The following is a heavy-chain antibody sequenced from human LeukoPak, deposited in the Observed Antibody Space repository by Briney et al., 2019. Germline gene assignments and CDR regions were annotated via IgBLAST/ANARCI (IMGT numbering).Heavy chain of an antibody. D-gene: IGHD3-22*01. J-gene: IGHJ5*02. V-gene: IGHV3-73*01. Sequence: GGSLRLSCAASGFTFSGSAMHWVRQASGKGLEWVGRIRSKANSYATAYAASVKGRFTSSRDDSKNTAYLQMNSLKTEDTAVYYCTRDYYDSGKDWFDPWGQGTLVTVSS. CDR3: TRDYYDSGKDWFDP. CDR1: GFTFSGSA. CDR2: IRSKANSYAT.